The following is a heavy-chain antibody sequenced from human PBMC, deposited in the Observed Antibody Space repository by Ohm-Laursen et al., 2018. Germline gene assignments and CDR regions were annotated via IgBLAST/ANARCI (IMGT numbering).Heavy chain of an antibody. CDR3: ARVRSDYNGLDV. V-gene: IGHV4-59*01. CDR2: IYYSGST. Sequence: GTLSLTCTVSGGSISSYYWSWIRQPPGKGLEWIGYIYYSGSTNYNPSLKSRVTISVDTSKNQFSLKVSSVTAADTAVYYCARVRSDYNGLDVWGQGTTVTVS. J-gene: IGHJ6*02. CDR1: GGSISSYY.